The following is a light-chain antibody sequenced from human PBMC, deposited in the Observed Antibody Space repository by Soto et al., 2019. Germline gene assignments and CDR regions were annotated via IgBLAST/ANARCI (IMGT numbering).Light chain of an antibody. V-gene: IGKV3-11*01. CDR1: QSIRTD. CDR3: QQRSKWPPIT. Sequence: EIVMTQSPASLSVSPGERATLSCRASQSIRTDLAWYQQKSGQGPRLLIYDASTRATGIPARFSGSGSGTEFTLTISSLEPEDFAVYYCQQRSKWPPITFGQGTRLEIK. J-gene: IGKJ5*01. CDR2: DAS.